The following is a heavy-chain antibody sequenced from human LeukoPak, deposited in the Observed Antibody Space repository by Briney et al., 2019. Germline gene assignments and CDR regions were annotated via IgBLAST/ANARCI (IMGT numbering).Heavy chain of an antibody. D-gene: IGHD3-10*01. CDR1: GFTFSSYA. CDR2: ISGSGGST. CDR3: AKDSYGSGSYYNVDYFDY. Sequence: TGGSLRLSCAASGFTFSSYAMSWVRQAPGKGLEWVSAISGSGGSTYYADSVKGRLTISRDNSKNTLYLQMNSLRAEDTAVYYCAKDSYGSGSYYNVDYFDYWGQGTLVTVSS. V-gene: IGHV3-23*01. J-gene: IGHJ4*02.